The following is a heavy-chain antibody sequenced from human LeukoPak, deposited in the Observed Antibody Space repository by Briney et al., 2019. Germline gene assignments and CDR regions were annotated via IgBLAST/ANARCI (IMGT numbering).Heavy chain of an antibody. D-gene: IGHD5-12*01. CDR2: ISTYNDNT. V-gene: IGHV1-18*01. CDR1: GYTFTSYG. Sequence: ASVKVSCKASGYTFTSYGHSWVRQAPGQGLEWMGWISTYNDNTHNAQKFQGRVTMTTYTSTSTAYMELRRLRSDDTAVYYCARRGYSGYQYYYYDMDVWGKGTTVTVSS. CDR3: ARRGYSGYQYYYYDMDV. J-gene: IGHJ6*03.